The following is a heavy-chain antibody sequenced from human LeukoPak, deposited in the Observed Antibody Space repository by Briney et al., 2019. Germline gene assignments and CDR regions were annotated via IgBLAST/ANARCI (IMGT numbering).Heavy chain of an antibody. CDR1: GFTLSSYW. CDR3: ARVYCSGGSCYVFDY. Sequence: GGSLRLSCAASGFTLSSYWMHWVRQAPGKGLVWVSRINSDGSSTSYADSVKGRFTISRDNAKNTLYLQMNSLRAEDTAVYYCARVYCSGGSCYVFDYWGQGTLVTVSS. V-gene: IGHV3-74*01. J-gene: IGHJ4*02. CDR2: INSDGSST. D-gene: IGHD2-15*01.